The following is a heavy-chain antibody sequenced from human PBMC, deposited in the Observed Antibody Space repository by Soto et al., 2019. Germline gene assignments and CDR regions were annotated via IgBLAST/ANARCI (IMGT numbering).Heavy chain of an antibody. Sequence: SETLSLTCAVSGDSISSDKWWSWVRQPPGKGLEWIGEIHHSRNSNYKPSLKNRVIISVDKSKNQFSLKLSSLTDADTAVYYCARGERQQQRDYWGQGTLVTVS. D-gene: IGHD6-13*01. CDR3: ARGERQQQRDY. J-gene: IGHJ4*02. CDR1: GDSISSDKW. V-gene: IGHV4-4*02. CDR2: IHHSRNS.